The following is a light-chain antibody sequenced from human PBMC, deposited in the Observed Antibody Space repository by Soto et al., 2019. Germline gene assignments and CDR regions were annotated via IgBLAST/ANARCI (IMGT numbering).Light chain of an antibody. V-gene: IGLV2-14*01. CDR2: EVS. CDR1: SSDVGGYKY. CDR3: YSYTSSSTVV. Sequence: QSVLTRPASVSGSPGQSITISCTGTSSDVGGYKYVSWYHQYPGKAPKLMIYEVSNRPSGVSDRFSGSKSGNTASLTISGLQAEDEGDYYCYSYTSSSTVVFGGGTKLTVL. J-gene: IGLJ2*01.